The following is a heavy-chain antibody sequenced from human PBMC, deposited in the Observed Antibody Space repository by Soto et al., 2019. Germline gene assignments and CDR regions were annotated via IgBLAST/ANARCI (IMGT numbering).Heavy chain of an antibody. CDR2: IFSNDEK. CDR3: ARIRSSSGYYYYYYGMDV. J-gene: IGHJ6*02. V-gene: IGHV2-26*01. D-gene: IGHD3-22*01. CDR1: GFSLSNARMG. Sequence: VNPTETLTLTCTVSGFSLSNARMGVSWIRQPPGKALEWLAHIFSNDEKSYSTSLKSRLTISKDTSKSQVVLTMTNMDPVDTATYYCARIRSSSGYYYYYYGMDVWGQGTTVTVSS.